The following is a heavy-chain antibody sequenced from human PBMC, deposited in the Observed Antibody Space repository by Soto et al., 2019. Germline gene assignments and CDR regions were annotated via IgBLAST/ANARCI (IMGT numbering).Heavy chain of an antibody. Sequence: ASVKVSCKASGYTFTYRYLHWVRQAPGQALEWMGWITPFNGNTNYAQKFQDRVTITRDRSMSTAYMELSSLRSEDTAMYYCARSARFHGGDWDAFDIWGQGTMVTVSS. CDR3: ARSARFHGGDWDAFDI. D-gene: IGHD2-21*02. CDR2: ITPFNGNT. CDR1: GYTFTYRY. J-gene: IGHJ3*02. V-gene: IGHV1-45*02.